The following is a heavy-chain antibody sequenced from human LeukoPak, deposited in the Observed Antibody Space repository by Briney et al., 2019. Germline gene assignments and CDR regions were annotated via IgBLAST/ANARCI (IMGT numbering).Heavy chain of an antibody. J-gene: IGHJ4*02. Sequence: PGGSLRLSCTASGFTFGDYAMSWFRQAPGKGLEWVGFIRSKAYGGTTEYAASVKGRFTISRDDSKSIAYLQMNSLKTEDTAVYYCTRPFSGIAVAGTGFDYWGQGTPVTVSS. CDR1: GFTFGDYA. CDR3: TRPFSGIAVAGTGFDY. V-gene: IGHV3-49*03. D-gene: IGHD6-19*01. CDR2: IRSKAYGGTT.